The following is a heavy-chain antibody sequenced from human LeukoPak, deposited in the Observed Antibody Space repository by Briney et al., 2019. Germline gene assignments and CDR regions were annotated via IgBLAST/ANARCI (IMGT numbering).Heavy chain of an antibody. CDR1: GGFVSSGSYY. V-gene: IGHV4-61*01. CDR2: IYYSGST. D-gene: IGHD2-2*01. Sequence: SETLSLPCTVSGGFVSSGSYYWSWIRQPPGKGLERFGYIYYSGSTNYNPSLKSRVTISVDTSKNQFSLKLSSVTAADTAVYYCARDKDIVVVPAAMTWDYYYGMDVWGKGTTVTVSS. J-gene: IGHJ6*04. CDR3: ARDKDIVVVPAAMTWDYYYGMDV.